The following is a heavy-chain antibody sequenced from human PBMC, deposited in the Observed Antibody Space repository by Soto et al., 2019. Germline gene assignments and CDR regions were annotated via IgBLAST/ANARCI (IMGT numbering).Heavy chain of an antibody. D-gene: IGHD6-19*01. CDR2: ISGSGGST. V-gene: IGHV3-23*01. Sequence: EVQLLESGGGLVQPGGSLRLSCAASGFTFSSYAMSWVRQAPGKGLEWVSVISGSGGSTYYADSVKGRFTISRDNSKNTLYLQLNSLRAEDPAVYYCARRTSGWYLDYWGQGTLVNVSS. CDR3: ARRTSGWYLDY. CDR1: GFTFSSYA. J-gene: IGHJ4*02.